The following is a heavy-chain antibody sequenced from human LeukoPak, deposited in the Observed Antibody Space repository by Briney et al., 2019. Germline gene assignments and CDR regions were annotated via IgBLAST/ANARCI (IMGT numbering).Heavy chain of an antibody. D-gene: IGHD5-24*01. J-gene: IGHJ3*02. CDR3: ARIRDGYNDAYDI. CDR1: GGTFSSYA. Sequence: GSSVKVSCKASGGTFSSYAISWVRQAPGQGLEWMGGIIPIFGTANYAQKFQGRVTITADKSTSTVYMDLSSLRSEDTAVYYCARIRDGYNDAYDIWGQGTMVTVSS. CDR2: IIPIFGTA. V-gene: IGHV1-69*06.